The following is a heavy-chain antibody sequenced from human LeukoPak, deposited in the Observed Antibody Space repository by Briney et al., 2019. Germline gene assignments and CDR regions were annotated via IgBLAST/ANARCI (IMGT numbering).Heavy chain of an antibody. V-gene: IGHV3-7*01. CDR1: GFTFSGYW. Sequence: GGSLRLSCAASGFTFSGYWMSWVRQAPGKGLEWVANIKQDGSEKYYVDSVKGRFTISRDNAKNSLYLQMNSLRAKDTAVYYCTSRPYWGQGTLVTVSS. CDR2: IKQDGSEK. J-gene: IGHJ4*02. CDR3: TSRPY.